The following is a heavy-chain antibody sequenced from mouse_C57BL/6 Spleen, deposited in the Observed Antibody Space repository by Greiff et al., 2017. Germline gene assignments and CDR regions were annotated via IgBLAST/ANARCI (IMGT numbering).Heavy chain of an antibody. V-gene: IGHV1-53*01. CDR2: FNPSNGGT. CDR3: AREKTSYSNYVSY. J-gene: IGHJ2*01. CDR1: GYTFTTYW. D-gene: IGHD2-5*01. Sequence: QVQLKQPGTELVKPGASVKMSCKASGYTFTTYWMDWVKQSPGQRLEWIGNFNPSNGGTNYNEKFKSKATLTVDKSSSTAYLQLSSLTSDDYAADYCAREKTSYSNYVSYWGQGTTLTVSS.